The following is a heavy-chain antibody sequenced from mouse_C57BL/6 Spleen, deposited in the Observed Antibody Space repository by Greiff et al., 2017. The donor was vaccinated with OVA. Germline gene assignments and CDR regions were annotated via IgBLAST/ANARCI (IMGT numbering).Heavy chain of an antibody. CDR1: GFNIKDYY. V-gene: IGHV14-2*01. CDR2: IDPEDGET. J-gene: IGHJ3*01. Sequence: VQLQQSGAELMKPGASVKLSCTASGFNIKDYYMHWVKQRTEQGLEWIGRIDPEDGETKYAPKFQGKATITADQSSNTAYLQLSSLTSEDTAVYYCARRWDVGYWGQGTLVTVSA. CDR3: ARRWDVGY. D-gene: IGHD4-1*01.